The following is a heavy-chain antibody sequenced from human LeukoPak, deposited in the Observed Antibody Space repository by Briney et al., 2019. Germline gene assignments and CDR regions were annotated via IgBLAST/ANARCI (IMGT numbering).Heavy chain of an antibody. V-gene: IGHV3-23*01. J-gene: IGHJ4*02. CDR1: GFPFSSYT. CDR3: VKGGHFDY. CDR2: ISASGDST. Sequence: GGSLRLSCAASGFPFSSYTITCGRQAPGKGLEWVSAISASGDSTYYADSVKGRFTISRDNSKNTLYLQMDSLRAEDTALYCCVKGGHFDYWGQGALVTVSS.